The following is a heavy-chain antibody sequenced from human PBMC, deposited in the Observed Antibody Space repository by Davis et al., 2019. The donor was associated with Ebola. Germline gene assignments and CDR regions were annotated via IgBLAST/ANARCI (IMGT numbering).Heavy chain of an antibody. CDR2: LHYLGHT. CDR3: ARGVLVLWFGELLTDAFDI. CDR1: GGSLSNYV. V-gene: IGHV4-59*12. D-gene: IGHD3-10*01. Sequence: MPSETLSLTCTVSGGSLSNYVWSWIRQLPGKGLEWIGNLHYLGHTNYNTSLKSRVTMSVDTSKNQFSLKLSSVTAADTAVYYCARGVLVLWFGELLTDAFDIWGQGTMVTVSS. J-gene: IGHJ3*02.